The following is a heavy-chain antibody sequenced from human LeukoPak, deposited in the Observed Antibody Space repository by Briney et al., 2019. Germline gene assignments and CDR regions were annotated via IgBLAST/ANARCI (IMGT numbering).Heavy chain of an antibody. CDR1: GFTFSSYA. D-gene: IGHD3-10*01. Sequence: GGSLRLSCAASGFTFSSYAMSWVRQAPGKGLEWVSAISGSDGSTYYADSVKGRFTISRDNSKNTLYLQMNSLRAEDTAVYYCAKELLLWFGELSSGYWGQGTLVTVSS. V-gene: IGHV3-23*01. CDR3: AKELLLWFGELSSGY. J-gene: IGHJ4*02. CDR2: ISGSDGST.